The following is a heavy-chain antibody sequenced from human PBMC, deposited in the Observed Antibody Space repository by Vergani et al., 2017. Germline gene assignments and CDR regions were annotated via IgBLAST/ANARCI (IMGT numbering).Heavy chain of an antibody. CDR2: ISGSGGSK. D-gene: IGHD6-19*01. CDR3: ARPSRPYSSGWYYFDY. CDR1: GFTFSSYA. J-gene: IGHJ4*02. Sequence: EVQLLESGGGLVQPGGSLRLSCAASGFTFSSYAMSWVRQAPGKGLEWVSAISGSGGSKYYADSVKGRFTISRDNSKNTLYLQMNSLRAEDTAVYYCARPSRPYSSGWYYFDYWGQGTLVTVSS. V-gene: IGHV3-23*01.